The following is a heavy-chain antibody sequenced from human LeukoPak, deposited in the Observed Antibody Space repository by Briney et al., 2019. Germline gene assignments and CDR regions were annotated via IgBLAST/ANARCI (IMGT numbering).Heavy chain of an antibody. V-gene: IGHV3-64*02. D-gene: IGHD3-10*01. CDR3: ARGGVITILNTFDY. CDR1: GFTFSSYA. J-gene: IGHJ4*02. CDR2: ISSNGSST. Sequence: GGSLRLSCTASGFTFSSYAMHWVRQAPGKGLEYVSAISSNGSSTYYGDSVRGRFTISRDNSKNTLYLQMGSLRSEDMGVYYCARGGVITILNTFDYWGKGALVTVS.